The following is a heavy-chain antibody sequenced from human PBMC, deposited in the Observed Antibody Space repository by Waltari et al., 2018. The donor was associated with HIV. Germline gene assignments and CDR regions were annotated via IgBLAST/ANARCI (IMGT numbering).Heavy chain of an antibody. CDR3: ARRGVLTYYYTMDV. D-gene: IGHD3-10*01. Sequence: QVQLVESGGGVFQPGRPLRLSCAAPGFTFSNLGMHWLRQAPGKGLEWVAVLSYDGSDKYYADSVRGRFTISRDNSKNTLYLQMNNLRAEDTAVYFCARRGVLTYYYTMDVWGQGTTVTVSS. V-gene: IGHV3-33*05. CDR2: LSYDGSDK. J-gene: IGHJ6*01. CDR1: GFTFSNLG.